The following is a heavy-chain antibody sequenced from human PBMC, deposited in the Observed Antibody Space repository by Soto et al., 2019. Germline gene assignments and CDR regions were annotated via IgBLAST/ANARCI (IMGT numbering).Heavy chain of an antibody. J-gene: IGHJ5*02. V-gene: IGHV3-21*01. D-gene: IGHD6-19*01. CDR1: GFTFSSYS. CDR2: ISSSSSYI. Sequence: GGFLRLSCAASGFTFSSYSMNWVRQAPGKGLEWVSSISSSSSYIYYADSVKGRFTISRDNAKNSLYLQMNSLRAEDTAVYYCARDNSSGWYVNWFDPWDQGTLVTVSS. CDR3: ARDNSSGWYVNWFDP.